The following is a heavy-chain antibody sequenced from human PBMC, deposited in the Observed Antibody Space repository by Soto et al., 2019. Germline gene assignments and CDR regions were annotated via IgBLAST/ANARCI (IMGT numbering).Heavy chain of an antibody. CDR2: IYYSGST. J-gene: IGHJ4*02. D-gene: IGHD3-3*01. CDR1: GGSISSSSYY. CDR3: ARHQRITIFGVVKPPDY. V-gene: IGHV4-39*01. Sequence: QLQLQESGPGLVKPSETLSLTCTVSGGSISSSSYYWGWIRQPPGKGLEWIGSIYYSGSTYYNPSLTSRVTIAVDTSKNHFSLKLSSVTAADTAVYYCARHQRITIFGVVKPPDYWGQGTLVTVSS.